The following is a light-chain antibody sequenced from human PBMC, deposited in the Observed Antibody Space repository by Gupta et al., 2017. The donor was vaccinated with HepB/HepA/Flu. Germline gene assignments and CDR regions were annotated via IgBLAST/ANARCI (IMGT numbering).Light chain of an antibody. CDR3: QQSDSTPQT. J-gene: IGKJ3*01. Sequence: DIQMTQSPSSLSASVGDRVTITCRASQSISSYLNWYQQKPGKAPKLLIYAASRLQSGVPSRFSGSGSGTDFTLTISRLQPEDFATYFCQQSDSTPQTFGHGTKVDIK. CDR2: AAS. V-gene: IGKV1-39*01. CDR1: QSISSY.